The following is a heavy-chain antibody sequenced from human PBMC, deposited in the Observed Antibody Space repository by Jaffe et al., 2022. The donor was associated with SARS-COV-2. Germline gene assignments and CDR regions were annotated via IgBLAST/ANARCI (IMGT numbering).Heavy chain of an antibody. CDR2: IKHDGSEN. CDR1: GFTFSSFW. D-gene: IGHD1-1*01. CDR3: ARSRAHRDGYNYDALDI. Sequence: EVHLVDSGGGLVHPGGSLRLSCAASGFTFSSFWMTWVRQAPGKGLEWVADIKHDGSENYYVDSVKGRFTISRDNAKNSLFLQMTSLRVEDTAVYYCARSRAHRDGYNYDALDIWGQGTMVTVSS. V-gene: IGHV3-7*01. J-gene: IGHJ3*02.